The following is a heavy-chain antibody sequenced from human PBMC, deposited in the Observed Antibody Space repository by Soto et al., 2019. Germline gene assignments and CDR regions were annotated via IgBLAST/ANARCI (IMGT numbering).Heavy chain of an antibody. Sequence: PRGSLRISCAASGFTFSDFAMAWVRQAPGKGLEWVSSASGSVSGTYYADSVKGRFTISRDNSKNTLFLHMTNLRAGDTALYFCAKGRTGVAAVPDYWGQGTPVTVSS. CDR2: ASGSVSGT. J-gene: IGHJ4*02. CDR3: AKGRTGVAAVPDY. V-gene: IGHV3-23*01. D-gene: IGHD2-21*01. CDR1: GFTFSDFA.